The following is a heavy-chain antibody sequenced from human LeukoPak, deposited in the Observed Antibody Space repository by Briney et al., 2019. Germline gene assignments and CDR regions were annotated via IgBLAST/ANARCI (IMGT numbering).Heavy chain of an antibody. D-gene: IGHD3-22*01. Sequence: ASVKVSCKASGYTFTSYYMHWVRQAPGQGLEWMGIINPSGGSTSYAQKFQGRVTMTRDTSTSTVYMELSSLRSEDTAVYYCARSGVRYDSSGPFDYWGQGTLVTGSS. CDR1: GYTFTSYY. CDR3: ARSGVRYDSSGPFDY. V-gene: IGHV1-46*01. CDR2: INPSGGST. J-gene: IGHJ4*02.